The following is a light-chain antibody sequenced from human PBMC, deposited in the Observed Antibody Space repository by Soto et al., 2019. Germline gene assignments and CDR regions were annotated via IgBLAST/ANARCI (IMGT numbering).Light chain of an antibody. CDR2: GAS. V-gene: IGKV1-9*01. CDR1: QGISSY. J-gene: IGKJ4*01. CDR3: QQLNSYPLT. Sequence: DIQLTQSPSFLSASVGDRVTITCRASQGISSYLAWYQQNPGKAPKLLIYGASPLQSGVPSRFSGSGSGTEFTLTISSLQPEDFATYYCQQLNSYPLTFGGGTKVEIK.